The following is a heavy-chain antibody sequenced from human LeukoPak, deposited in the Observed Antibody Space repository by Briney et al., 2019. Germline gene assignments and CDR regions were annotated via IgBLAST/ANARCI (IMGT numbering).Heavy chain of an antibody. D-gene: IGHD3-22*01. V-gene: IGHV3-21*01. Sequence: GGSLRLSCAASGFTFSSYSMNWVRQAPGKGLEWVSSISSSSSYIYYADSVKGRFTISRDNAKNSLYLQMNSLRAEDTGVYYCARDLSSGYEYVYWGQGTLVTVSS. CDR2: ISSSSSYI. CDR1: GFTFSSYS. J-gene: IGHJ4*02. CDR3: ARDLSSGYEYVY.